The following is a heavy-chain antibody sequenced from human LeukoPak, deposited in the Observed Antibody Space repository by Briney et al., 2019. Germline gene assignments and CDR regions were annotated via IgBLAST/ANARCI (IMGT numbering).Heavy chain of an antibody. CDR2: ISYDGSNK. J-gene: IGHJ4*02. V-gene: IGHV3-30*03. CDR3: ARAVHSGYFDY. Sequence: PGGSLRLSCAASGFTFSDYYMSWIRQAPGKGLEWVAVISYDGSNKYYADSVKGRFTISRDNSKNTLYLQMNSLRAEDTAVYYCARAVHSGYFDYWGQGTLVTVSS. D-gene: IGHD1-26*01. CDR1: GFTFSDYY.